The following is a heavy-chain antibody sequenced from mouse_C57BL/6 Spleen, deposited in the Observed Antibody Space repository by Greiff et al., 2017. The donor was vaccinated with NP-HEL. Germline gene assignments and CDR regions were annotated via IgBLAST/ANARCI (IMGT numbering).Heavy chain of an antibody. V-gene: IGHV1-59*01. Sequence: QVQLQQPGAELVRPGTSVKLSCKASGYTFTSYWMHWVKQRPGQGLEWIGVIDPSDSYTNYNQKFKGKATLTVDTSSSTAYMQLSSLTSEDSAVYYCARKAPTAPYWYFDVWGQGTLVTVSA. J-gene: IGHJ3*01. D-gene: IGHD3-2*01. CDR1: GYTFTSYW. CDR2: IDPSDSYT. CDR3: ARKAPTAPYWYFDV.